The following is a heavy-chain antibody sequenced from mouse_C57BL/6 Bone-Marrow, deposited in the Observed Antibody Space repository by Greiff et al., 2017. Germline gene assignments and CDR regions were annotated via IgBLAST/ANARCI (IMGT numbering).Heavy chain of an antibody. CDR1: GFTFSSYA. CDR3: ARGPTAVYFDY. CDR2: ISDGGSYT. V-gene: IGHV5-4*01. J-gene: IGHJ2*01. Sequence: EVQGVESGGGLVKPGGSLKLSCAASGFTFSSYAMSWVRQTPEKRLEWVATISDGGSYTYYPDNVKGRFTISRDNANNNLYLQMSHLKSEDTAMYYCARGPTAVYFDYWGQGTTLTVSS. D-gene: IGHD1-2*01.